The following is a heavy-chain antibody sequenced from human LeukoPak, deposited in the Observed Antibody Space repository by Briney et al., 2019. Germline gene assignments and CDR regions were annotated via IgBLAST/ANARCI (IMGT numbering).Heavy chain of an antibody. V-gene: IGHV5-51*01. D-gene: IGHD3-10*01. J-gene: IGHJ4*02. CDR3: ARRGYGSGHRGPFDY. Sequence: GESLQISCKGSGYSFTSYWIGWVRQMAGKGLEWMGIIYPGDSDTRYSPSFQGQVTISADKSSSTAYLQWSSLKASDTAMYYCARRGYGSGHRGPFDYWGQGTLVTVSS. CDR1: GYSFTSYW. CDR2: IYPGDSDT.